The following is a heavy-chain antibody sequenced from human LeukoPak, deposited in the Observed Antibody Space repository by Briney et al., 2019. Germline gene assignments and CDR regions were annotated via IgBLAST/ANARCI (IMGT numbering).Heavy chain of an antibody. V-gene: IGHV4-59*08. CDR3: ASRPYSWRYSSSVYMDV. CDR2: IYYSESN. D-gene: IGHD6-6*01. J-gene: IGHJ6*03. Sequence: PSETLSLTCAVSGGPLSLYDWSGIRHSPGNGLEGIGYIYYSESNFYNASPKSRVPISLDTSKNHFSLALSSVTAADTGVYFCASRPYSWRYSSSVYMDVWGKGTTVTVSS. CDR1: GGPLSLYD.